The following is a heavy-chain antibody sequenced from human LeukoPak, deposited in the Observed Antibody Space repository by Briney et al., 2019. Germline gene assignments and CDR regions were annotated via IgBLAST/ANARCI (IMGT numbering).Heavy chain of an antibody. D-gene: IGHD2-15*01. CDR1: GFTFSTYY. V-gene: IGHV3-7*03. Sequence: PGGSLRLSCAASGFTFSTYYMSWVRQAPGTGLEWVANIKQDGSEKYYVDSVKGRFTISRDNAKNSLYLQMNSLRAEDTAVYYCAPKVVGSAPFDYWGQGTLVTVSS. J-gene: IGHJ4*02. CDR2: IKQDGSEK. CDR3: APKVVGSAPFDY.